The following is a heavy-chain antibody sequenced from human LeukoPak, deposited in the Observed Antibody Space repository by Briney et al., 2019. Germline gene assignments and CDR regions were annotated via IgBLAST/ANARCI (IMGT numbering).Heavy chain of an antibody. CDR2: INPSGGST. D-gene: IGHD3-10*01. V-gene: IGHV1-46*01. CDR1: GYTFTSYY. J-gene: IGHJ4*02. CDR3: ARVDGSGTPNY. Sequence: ASVKVSCKASGYTFTSYYMHWVRQAPGQGLEWMGIINPSGGSTSYAQKFQGRVTITRDTSASTAYMELSSLRSEDTAVYYCARVDGSGTPNYWGQGTLVTVSS.